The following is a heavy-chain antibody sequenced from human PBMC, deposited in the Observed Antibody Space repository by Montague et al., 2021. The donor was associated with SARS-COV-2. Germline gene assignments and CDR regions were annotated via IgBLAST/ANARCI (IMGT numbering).Heavy chain of an antibody. D-gene: IGHD6-19*01. CDR2: TYYRSKWYN. CDR3: ARGQQWLGAVYYYYGMDV. J-gene: IGHJ6*02. CDR1: GDSVASNSAA. V-gene: IGHV6-1*01. Sequence: CAISGDSVASNSAAWNWIRQSPSRGLEWLGRTYYRSKWYNDYALXLKXRITINPDTSKNQFSLQLNSVTPEDTAVYYCARGQQWLGAVYYYYGMDVWGQGTTVTVSS.